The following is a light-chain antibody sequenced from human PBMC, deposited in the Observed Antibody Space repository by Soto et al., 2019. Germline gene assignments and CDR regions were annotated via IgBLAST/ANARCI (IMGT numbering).Light chain of an antibody. CDR2: AAT. CDR1: EDSGKW. Sequence: DIEMTQFPSSLSASVGDRVIITCRASEDSGKWLAWYQQKGDKAPKSLIYAATRLQSGVPSRFSGSGSGTIFTLTINNVQPDDFATYYCQQYNAYPFTFGPGTIVDL. V-gene: IGKV1D-16*01. CDR3: QQYNAYPFT. J-gene: IGKJ3*01.